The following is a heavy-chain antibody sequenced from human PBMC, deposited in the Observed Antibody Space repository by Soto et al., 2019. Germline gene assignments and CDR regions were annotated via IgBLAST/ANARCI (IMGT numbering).Heavy chain of an antibody. D-gene: IGHD1-20*01. V-gene: IGHV1-69*06. CDR2: IIPIFGTA. CDR1: GDTFSSYA. Sequence: ASVKVSCKASGDTFSSYAISWVRQAPGQGLEWMGGIIPIFGTANYAQKFQGRVTITADKSTRPAYMELSSLRSEDTSVYYCARGLRYNWNVLLYYYYGIDVCGQGTTVTVSS. J-gene: IGHJ6*02. CDR3: ARGLRYNWNVLLYYYYGIDV.